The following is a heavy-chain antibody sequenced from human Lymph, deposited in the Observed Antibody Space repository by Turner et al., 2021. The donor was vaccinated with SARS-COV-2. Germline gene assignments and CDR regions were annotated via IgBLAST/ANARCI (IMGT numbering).Heavy chain of an antibody. CDR1: VFTVSYNY. Sequence: VQLVEFGGGLIQPGGSLRLSCAASVFTVSYNYMTWVRQAPGKGLEWVSVIYSGGSTYYADSVKGRFTISRDSSKSTLYLQMNSLRAEDTAVYYCARDLMEVGGMDVWGQGTTVTVSS. D-gene: IGHD3-3*01. J-gene: IGHJ6*02. V-gene: IGHV3-53*01. CDR3: ARDLMEVGGMDV. CDR2: IYSGGST.